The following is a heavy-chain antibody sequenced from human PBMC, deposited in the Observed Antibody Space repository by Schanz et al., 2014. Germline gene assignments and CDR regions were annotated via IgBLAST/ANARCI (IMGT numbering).Heavy chain of an antibody. CDR3: AKGRFGELSAFDI. CDR1: GITFSSHS. Sequence: PGGSLRLSCAASGITFSSHSFNWVRQARGKGLEWVSAMNESHSTIYYADSVRGRFTISRDNAENTLYLQMNSLRAEDTAVYYCAKGRFGELSAFDIWGQGTMVTV. D-gene: IGHD3-10*01. CDR2: MNESHSTI. J-gene: IGHJ3*02. V-gene: IGHV3-23*01.